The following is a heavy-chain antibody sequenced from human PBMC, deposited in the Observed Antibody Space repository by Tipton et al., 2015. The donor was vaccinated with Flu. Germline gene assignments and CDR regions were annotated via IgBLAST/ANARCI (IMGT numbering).Heavy chain of an antibody. D-gene: IGHD6-13*01. CDR2: IFATGTA. CDR1: GEALGTHY. V-gene: IGHV4-4*07. CDR3: ARLSSNWYHQLDN. J-gene: IGHJ4*02. Sequence: GEALGTHYWTWFRQPAGERLEWIGRIFATGTAIYNPSLRSRVTMSVDTSKNQFSLNLTSATAADTAVYYCARLSSNWYHQLDNWGQGTLVTVSS.